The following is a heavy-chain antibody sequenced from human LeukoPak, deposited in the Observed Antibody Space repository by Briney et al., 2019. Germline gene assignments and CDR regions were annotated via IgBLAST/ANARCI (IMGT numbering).Heavy chain of an antibody. CDR2: IIPIFGTA. D-gene: IGHD3-3*01. Sequence: ASVKVSCKASGGTFSSYAISWVRQAPGQGLEWMGGIIPIFGTANYAQKFQGRVTITADESTSTAYMEQSSLRSEDTAVYYCAKTPYYDFWSGYYFYFDYWGQGTLVTVSS. CDR3: AKTPYYDFWSGYYFYFDY. CDR1: GGTFSSYA. J-gene: IGHJ4*02. V-gene: IGHV1-69*13.